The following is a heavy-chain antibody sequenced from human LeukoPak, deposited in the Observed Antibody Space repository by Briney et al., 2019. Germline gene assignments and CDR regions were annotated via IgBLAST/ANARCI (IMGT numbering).Heavy chain of an antibody. CDR3: AKGHYYGSGSLDY. J-gene: IGHJ4*02. D-gene: IGHD3-10*01. CDR2: IGGRDGST. V-gene: IGHV3-23*01. Sequence: GGSLRLSCAASGFTFSSYGMSWVRQAPGKGLEWVSAIGGRDGSTYYADSVKGRFTISRDNSKDTLYVQMNSLRAEDTAVYYCAKGHYYGSGSLDYWGQGTLVTVSS. CDR1: GFTFSSYG.